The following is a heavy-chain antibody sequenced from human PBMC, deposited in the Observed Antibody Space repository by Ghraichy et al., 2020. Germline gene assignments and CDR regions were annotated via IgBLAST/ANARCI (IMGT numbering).Heavy chain of an antibody. Sequence: SETLSLTCAVYGGSFSGYYWSWIRQPPGKGLEWIGEINHSGSTNYNPSLKSRVTISVDTSKNQFSLKLSSVTAADTAVYYCARDGLSSGWYRRAYFDYWGQGTLVTVSS. CDR2: INHSGST. CDR1: GGSFSGYY. J-gene: IGHJ4*02. CDR3: ARDGLSSGWYRRAYFDY. D-gene: IGHD6-19*01. V-gene: IGHV4-34*01.